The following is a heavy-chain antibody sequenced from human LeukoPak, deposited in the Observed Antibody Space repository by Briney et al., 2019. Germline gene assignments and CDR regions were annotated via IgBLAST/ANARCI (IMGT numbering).Heavy chain of an antibody. CDR2: ISAYNGNT. CDR3: ARPRYYYDSSGYYPYYFDY. Sequence: ASVKVSCKASGYTFTSYGISWVRQAPGQGLEWMGWISAYNGNTNYAQKLQGGVTMTTDTSTSTAYKELRSLRSDDTAVYYCARPRYYYDSSGYYPYYFDYWGQGTLVTVSS. J-gene: IGHJ4*02. CDR1: GYTFTSYG. D-gene: IGHD3-22*01. V-gene: IGHV1-18*01.